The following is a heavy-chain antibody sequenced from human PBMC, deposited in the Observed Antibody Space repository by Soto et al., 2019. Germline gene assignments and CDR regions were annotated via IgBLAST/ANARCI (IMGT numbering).Heavy chain of an antibody. Sequence: ASETLSLPCTVSGGSISSYYRSLIRQPPGKGLEWIGYIYYSGSTNYNPSLKSRVTISVDTSKNQFSLKLNSMTAADTAVYYCARHNYGSGSTYFDYWGQGTLVTVSS. CDR2: IYYSGST. V-gene: IGHV4-59*08. D-gene: IGHD3-10*01. CDR1: GGSISSYY. J-gene: IGHJ4*02. CDR3: ARHNYGSGSTYFDY.